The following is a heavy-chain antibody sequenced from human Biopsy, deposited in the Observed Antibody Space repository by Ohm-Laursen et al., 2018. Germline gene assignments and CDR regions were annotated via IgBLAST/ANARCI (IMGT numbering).Heavy chain of an antibody. Sequence: SLRLSCATSGFTFDDYAMHWVRQAPGKGLEWVSGISWHSGSRGYADSVKGRFTISRDNAKKLLYLQMNSLRAEDTALYYCAKDVRVKVQLDGMDVWGQGTTVTVSS. CDR1: GFTFDDYA. V-gene: IGHV3-9*01. CDR2: ISWHSGSR. J-gene: IGHJ6*02. CDR3: AKDVRVKVQLDGMDV. D-gene: IGHD1-1*01.